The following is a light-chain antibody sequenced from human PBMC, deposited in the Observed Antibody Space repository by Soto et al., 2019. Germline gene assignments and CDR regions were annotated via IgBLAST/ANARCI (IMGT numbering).Light chain of an antibody. CDR3: RQYHNWPSWT. CDR2: GAS. CDR1: QSVSSSY. J-gene: IGKJ1*01. Sequence: ETVLTQSPATVSLSPGDRATLPCRASQSVSSSYLAWYQQKPGQAPRLLIYGASNRAAGIPARFSGSGSGTEFTLTISSLQSEDFAVYHCRQYHNWPSWTFGQGTKVDIK. V-gene: IGKV3D-15*01.